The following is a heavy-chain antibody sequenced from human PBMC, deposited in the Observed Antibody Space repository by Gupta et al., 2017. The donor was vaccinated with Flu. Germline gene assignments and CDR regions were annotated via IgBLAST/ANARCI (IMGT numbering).Heavy chain of an antibody. CDR1: GYTFTGYY. CDR2: INPNSGGT. Sequence: QVQLVQSGAELKMPGSSVQASCKAPGYTFTGYYMHWVRQAPGQGLGWMGWINPNSGGTNYAQKFQGRVTMTRDTSISTAYMELSRLRSDDTAVYYCAREWRRWAALDAFDIWGQGTMVTVSS. CDR3: AREWRRWAALDAFDI. J-gene: IGHJ3*02. V-gene: IGHV1-2*02. D-gene: IGHD6-6*01.